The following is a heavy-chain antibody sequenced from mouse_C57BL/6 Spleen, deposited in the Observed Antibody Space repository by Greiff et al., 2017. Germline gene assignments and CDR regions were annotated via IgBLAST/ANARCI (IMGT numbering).Heavy chain of an antibody. D-gene: IGHD2-14*01. CDR3: ARRKGYPYYARDY. CDR2: ISSGSSTI. CDR1: GFTFSDYG. V-gene: IGHV5-17*01. J-gene: IGHJ4*01. Sequence: EVKLMESGGGLVKPGGSLKLSCAASGFTFSDYGMHWVRQAPEKGLEWVAYISSGSSTIYYSDTVKGRFTISRDNAKNTLFLKMTSLRAEDTAMYDCARRKGYPYYARDYWGQGTSVTVSS.